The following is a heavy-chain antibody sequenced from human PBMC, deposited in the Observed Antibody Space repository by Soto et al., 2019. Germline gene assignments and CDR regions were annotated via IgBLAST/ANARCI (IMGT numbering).Heavy chain of an antibody. J-gene: IGHJ6*02. CDR3: ARVTPGNILHHFSGLDF. Sequence: GGSLRLSCAASGVSLDPYCIHWVRQSPGKGLQWVALISYEGSNTYYADSVRGRFTISRDNSKNTLYLQMNTLRPEDTGLYYCARVTPGNILHHFSGLDFWGQGTSVTVSS. V-gene: IGHV3-30-3*01. D-gene: IGHD1-1*01. CDR1: GVSLDPYC. CDR2: ISYEGSNT.